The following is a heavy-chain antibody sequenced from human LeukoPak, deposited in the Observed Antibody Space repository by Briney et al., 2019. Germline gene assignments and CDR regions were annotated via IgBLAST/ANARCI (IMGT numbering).Heavy chain of an antibody. CDR2: ISSSGDST. Sequence: GGSLRLSCAASGFTFNSHAMAWVRQPPGKGLEWVSAISSSGDSTYYTDSVKGRFTISRDNSKNTLYLEMSRLRADDTAVYFCAARPDRGLGPLDFWGQGTLVTVSS. CDR1: GFTFNSHA. CDR3: AARPDRGLGPLDF. J-gene: IGHJ4*02. V-gene: IGHV3-23*01.